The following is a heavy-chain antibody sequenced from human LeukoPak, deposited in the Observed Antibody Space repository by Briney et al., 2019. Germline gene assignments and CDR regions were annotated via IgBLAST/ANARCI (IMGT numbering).Heavy chain of an antibody. CDR3: ARQDSGTYLNPLDI. Sequence: PSETLSLTCIVSGGSISSYYWSWIGQPPGKGLEGIGYIYYTGSTNYNPSLKSRVTISVDTSKNQLSLKLRSVTAADTAVYYCARQDSGTYLNPLDIWGQGTVVTVSS. CDR2: IYYTGST. V-gene: IGHV4-59*08. CDR1: GGSISSYY. D-gene: IGHD1-26*01. J-gene: IGHJ3*02.